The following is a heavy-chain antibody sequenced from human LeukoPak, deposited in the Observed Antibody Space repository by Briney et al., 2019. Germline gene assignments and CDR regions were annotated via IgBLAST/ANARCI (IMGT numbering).Heavy chain of an antibody. CDR3: AREKGGDLDY. CDR1: GFTFSSYS. J-gene: IGHJ4*02. D-gene: IGHD2-21*02. V-gene: IGHV3-21*01. Sequence: PGGSLRLSCAASGFTFSSYSMNWVRQAPGKGLEWVSSISSSSSYIYYADSVKGRFTISRDNAENPLYLQMNSLRAEDTAVYYCAREKGGDLDYWGQGTLVTVSS. CDR2: ISSSSSYI.